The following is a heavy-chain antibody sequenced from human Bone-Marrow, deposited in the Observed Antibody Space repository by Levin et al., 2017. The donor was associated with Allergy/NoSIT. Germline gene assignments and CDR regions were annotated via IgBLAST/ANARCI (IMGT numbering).Heavy chain of an antibody. CDR3: ARREMAASGGAFDL. D-gene: IGHD5-24*01. Sequence: ASVKVSCKASGYTFIDYYLYWVRQAPGQGLEWMGRINPKSGDTIYAQKFQGRVTMTMDTSISAAYMELVRLRSDDTAVFYCARREMAASGGAFDLWGQGTLVTVSS. J-gene: IGHJ3*01. CDR2: INPKSGDT. V-gene: IGHV1-2*06. CDR1: GYTFIDYY.